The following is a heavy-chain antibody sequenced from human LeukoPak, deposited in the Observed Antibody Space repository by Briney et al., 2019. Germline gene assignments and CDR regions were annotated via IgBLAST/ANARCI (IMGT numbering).Heavy chain of an antibody. Sequence: SETLSLTCTVSGGSISSYYWSWIRQPPGKGLEWIGEINHSGSTNYNPSLKSRVTISVDTSKNQFSLKLSSVTAADTAVYYCASLYGSGRNFDYWGQGTLVTVSS. CDR1: GGSISSYY. D-gene: IGHD3-10*01. V-gene: IGHV4-34*01. CDR3: ASLYGSGRNFDY. CDR2: INHSGST. J-gene: IGHJ4*02.